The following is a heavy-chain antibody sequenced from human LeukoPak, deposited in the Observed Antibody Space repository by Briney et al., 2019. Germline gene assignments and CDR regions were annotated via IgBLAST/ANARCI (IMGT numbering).Heavy chain of an antibody. J-gene: IGHJ4*02. CDR1: GFTFSSYS. D-gene: IGHD6-13*01. CDR3: ARVSKAAAGTGNFDY. V-gene: IGHV3-21*01. Sequence: GGSLRLSCAASGFTFSSYSMNWVRQAPGKGLEWVSSISSSSSYIYYADSVKGRFTISRDNAKNSLYLQMNSLRAEDTALYYCARVSKAAAGTGNFDYWGQGTLVTVSS. CDR2: ISSSSSYI.